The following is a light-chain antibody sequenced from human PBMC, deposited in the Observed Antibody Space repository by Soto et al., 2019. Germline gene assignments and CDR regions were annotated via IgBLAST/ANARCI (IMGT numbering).Light chain of an antibody. CDR1: QRVSSTY. Sequence: EVVLTQSPGTLSLSPGERAMLSCRASQRVSSTYLAWYQQKPGQAPRLLIYSASSRAAGIPDAFSGSGSGTDFTLTISRLEPEDFAVYYCQYYDASQGITFGQGIRLEIK. V-gene: IGKV3-20*01. CDR2: SAS. CDR3: QYYDASQGIT. J-gene: IGKJ5*01.